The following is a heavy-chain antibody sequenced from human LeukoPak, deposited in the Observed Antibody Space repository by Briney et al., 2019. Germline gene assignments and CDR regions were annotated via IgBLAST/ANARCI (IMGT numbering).Heavy chain of an antibody. V-gene: IGHV3-21*01. Sequence: GGSLRLSCAASGFTFSSYAMSWVRQAPGKGLEWVSSISSSSSYIYYADSVKGRFTISRDNAKNSLYLQMNSLRAEDTAVYYCARSYCSGGSCYPGLGYWGQGTLVTVSS. D-gene: IGHD2-15*01. CDR3: ARSYCSGGSCYPGLGY. J-gene: IGHJ4*02. CDR1: GFTFSSYA. CDR2: ISSSSSYI.